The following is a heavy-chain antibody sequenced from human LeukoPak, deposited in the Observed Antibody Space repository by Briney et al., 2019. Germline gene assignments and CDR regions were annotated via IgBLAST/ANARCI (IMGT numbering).Heavy chain of an antibody. V-gene: IGHV3-23*01. CDR3: AKDYGSGDTGGY. CDR1: GFTFSSYA. J-gene: IGHJ4*02. Sequence: PGGSLRLSCAASGFTFSSYAMSWVRQAPGKGLEWVSAISGSGGSTYYADSVKGRFTISRDNFKNTLYLQMNSLRAEDTAVYYCAKDYGSGDTGGYWGQGTLVTVSS. D-gene: IGHD3-10*01. CDR2: ISGSGGST.